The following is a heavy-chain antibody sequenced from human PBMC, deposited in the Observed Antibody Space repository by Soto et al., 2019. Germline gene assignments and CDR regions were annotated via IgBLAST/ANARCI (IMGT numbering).Heavy chain of an antibody. Sequence: QVQLVQSGAEVKKPGASVKVSCKASGYTFTGYYMHWVRQAPGQGLEWMGWINPNSGGTNYAQKFQGWVTMTRDTSISTAYMELSRLRSDDTAVYYCARDSLLYVAQARTLDYWGQGTLVTVSS. CDR3: ARDSLLYVAQARTLDY. V-gene: IGHV1-2*04. J-gene: IGHJ4*02. CDR1: GYTFTGYY. CDR2: INPNSGGT. D-gene: IGHD1-7*01.